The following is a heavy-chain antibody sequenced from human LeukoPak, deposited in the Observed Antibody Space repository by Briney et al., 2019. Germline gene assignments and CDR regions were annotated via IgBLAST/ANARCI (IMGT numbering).Heavy chain of an antibody. CDR2: IYYSGTT. J-gene: IGHJ6*02. D-gene: IGHD2-2*01. CDR1: GGSISNYY. V-gene: IGHV4-59*08. CDR3: ARHGAGGYAYYYYGMDV. Sequence: SETLSLTCPVSGGSISNYYWSWIRQPPGKGLEWIGYIYYSGTTNYNPSLKSRVTISVDTSKSQFSLKLTSVTAADTAVYYCARHGAGGYAYYYYGMDVWGLGATVTVSS.